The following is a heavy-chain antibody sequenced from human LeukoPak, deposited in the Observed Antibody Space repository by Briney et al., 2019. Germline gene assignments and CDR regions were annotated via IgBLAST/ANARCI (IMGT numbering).Heavy chain of an antibody. CDR3: ARGGGYGDSQNRIGAFDI. V-gene: IGHV4-59*01. J-gene: IGHJ3*02. CDR2: IYYSGST. D-gene: IGHD4-17*01. Sequence: PSETLSLTCTVSGGSISNYYWRWIRQPPGKGLEWIGYIYYSGSTNYNPSLESRVTTSVDTSKNQFSLKLSSVTAADTAVYYCARGGGYGDSQNRIGAFDIWGQGTMVTVSS. CDR1: GGSISNYY.